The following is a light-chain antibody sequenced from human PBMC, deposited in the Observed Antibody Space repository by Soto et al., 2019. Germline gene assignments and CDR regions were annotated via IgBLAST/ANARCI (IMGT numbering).Light chain of an antibody. J-gene: IGKJ1*01. CDR3: QQYNSWLWT. Sequence: EIVMTQSPATLSVSPGERATLSCRASQSVNSNLVWYQQKPGQAPRLLIYGASTMATCIPGRFSGSGYGTEFTLTISSLQPEDFAYYYWQQYNSWLWTFGQGTKVEIK. CDR1: QSVNSN. CDR2: GAS. V-gene: IGKV3-15*01.